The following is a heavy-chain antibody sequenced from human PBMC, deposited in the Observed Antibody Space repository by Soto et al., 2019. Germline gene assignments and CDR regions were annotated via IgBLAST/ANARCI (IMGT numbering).Heavy chain of an antibody. CDR2: ISSANSAI. CDR1: GFTFIGYT. V-gene: IGHV3-48*01. D-gene: IGHD1-7*01. Sequence: EVQLVESGGGLVQPGGSLRLSCATSGFTFIGYTLSWVRQAPGKGLELVSYISSANSAIYYADSVKGRSGISIDNAKTSMFLQLHRRRAEATAISYCARVGWELTFDYWGQGAQVTVSS. CDR3: ARVGWELTFDY. J-gene: IGHJ4*02.